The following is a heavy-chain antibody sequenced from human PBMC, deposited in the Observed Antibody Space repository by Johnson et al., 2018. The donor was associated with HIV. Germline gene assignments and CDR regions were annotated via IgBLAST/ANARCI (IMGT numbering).Heavy chain of an antibody. CDR3: ATDIVVVLALGGDAFDI. V-gene: IGHV3-7*01. J-gene: IGHJ3*02. D-gene: IGHD2-2*01. CDR2: IKQDGSEQ. CDR1: GFTFSSYW. Sequence: VQLVESGGGLVKPGGSLRLSCAASGFTFSSYWMSWVRQAPGKGLEWVANIKQDGSEQYYVDSARGRFTISRDNAKNSLYLQMSSLRAEDTAVYYCATDIVVVLALGGDAFDIWGQGTVVTVSS.